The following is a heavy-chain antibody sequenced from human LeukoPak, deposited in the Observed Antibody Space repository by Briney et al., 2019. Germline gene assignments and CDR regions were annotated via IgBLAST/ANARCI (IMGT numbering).Heavy chain of an antibody. CDR1: GFTFDDYA. V-gene: IGHV3-9*01. D-gene: IGHD3-3*01. CDR3: AKDGATRPKGYDFWSGYFRSGGYYFDY. Sequence: GGSLRLSCAASGFTFDDYAMHWVLQAPGKGLEWVSGISWNSGSIGYADSVKGRFTISRDNAKNSLYLQMNSLRAEDTALYYCAKDGATRPKGYDFWSGYFRSGGYYFDYWGQGTLVTVSS. CDR2: ISWNSGSI. J-gene: IGHJ4*02.